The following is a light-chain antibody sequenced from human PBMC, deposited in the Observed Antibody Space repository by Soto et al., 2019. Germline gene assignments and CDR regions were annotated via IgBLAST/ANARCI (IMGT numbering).Light chain of an antibody. CDR2: GAS. CDR3: QQYNNWPPT. J-gene: IGKJ1*01. Sequence: EIVMTQSPATLSVSPGERATLSCRANQRISSNLAWYQQKPGQAPRLLISGASTRATGVPARFSGSGSGTEFTLTISSLQSEDFAVYSCQQYNNWPPTFGQGTKV. CDR1: QRISSN. V-gene: IGKV3-15*01.